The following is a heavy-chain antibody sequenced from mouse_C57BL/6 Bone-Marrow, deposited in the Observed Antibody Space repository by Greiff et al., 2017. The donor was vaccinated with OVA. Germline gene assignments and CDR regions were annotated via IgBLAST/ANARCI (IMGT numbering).Heavy chain of an antibody. CDR1: GYPFTSYD. CDR2: IYPRDGST. Sequence: QVQLQQSGPELVKPGASVKLSCKASGYPFTSYDINWVKQRPGQGLEWIGWIYPRDGSTKYNEKFKGKATLTVDTSSSTAYMELHSLTSEDSAVYFCARSRYYGILRRYFDVWGTGTTVTVSS. D-gene: IGHD2-1*01. J-gene: IGHJ1*03. V-gene: IGHV1-85*01. CDR3: ARSRYYGILRRYFDV.